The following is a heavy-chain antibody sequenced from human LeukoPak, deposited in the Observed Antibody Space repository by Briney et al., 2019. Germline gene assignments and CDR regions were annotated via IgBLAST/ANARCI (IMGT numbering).Heavy chain of an antibody. J-gene: IGHJ4*02. Sequence: KPSETLSLTCAVYGGSFSGYYWSWIRQPPGKGLEWIGEINRSGSTNYNPSLKSRVTISVDTSKNQFSLKLSSVTAADTAVYYCARRGWFGDPDYWGQGTLVTVSS. CDR2: INRSGST. CDR1: GGSFSGYY. D-gene: IGHD3-10*01. CDR3: ARRGWFGDPDY. V-gene: IGHV4-34*01.